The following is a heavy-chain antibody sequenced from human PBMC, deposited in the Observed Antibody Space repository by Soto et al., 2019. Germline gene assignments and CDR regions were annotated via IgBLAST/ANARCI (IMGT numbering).Heavy chain of an antibody. V-gene: IGHV1-46*03. CDR3: SRDSIVPTTQLLGFDP. CDR2: INPSAGST. Sequence: GASVKVSCKASGYTFTSYYMHWVRHAPGQGLEWMGIINPSAGSTSYAQKFHGRVTMIRDTSTSTVYMELSSLRSEDTAVYFFSRDSIVPTTQLLGFDPWGQGTLVIVSS. D-gene: IGHD2-2*01. CDR1: GYTFTSYY. J-gene: IGHJ5*02.